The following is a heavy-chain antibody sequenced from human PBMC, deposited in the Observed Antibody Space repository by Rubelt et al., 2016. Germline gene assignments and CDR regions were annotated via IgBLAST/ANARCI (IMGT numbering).Heavy chain of an antibody. CDR3: ARDNGRGGAVDI. CDR1: GFTFRNYW. J-gene: IGHJ3*02. CDR2: INSDGSSR. D-gene: IGHD2-8*01. Sequence: EVQLVESGGGLVQPGGSLRLSCAASGFTFRNYWMHWVRQAPGKGLVWVSRINSDGSSRNYADSVKGRFTISRDNAKNTRLLKLDSLGADDTAVYDCARDNGRGGAVDIWGQGTMVTVSS. V-gene: IGHV3-74*01.